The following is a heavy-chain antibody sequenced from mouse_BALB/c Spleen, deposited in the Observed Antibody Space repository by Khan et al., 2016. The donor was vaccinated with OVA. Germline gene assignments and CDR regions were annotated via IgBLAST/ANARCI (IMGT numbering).Heavy chain of an antibody. CDR3: APVYYDYG. D-gene: IGHD2-4*01. V-gene: IGHV1-87*01. CDR1: GYTFTSYW. CDR2: IYPGDGDT. J-gene: IGHJ3*02. Sequence: VQLQQSGAELARPGASVKLSCKASGYTFTSYWMQWVKQRPGQGLEWIGAIYPGDGDTRYTQKFKGKATLTADKSSSTAYMQLSSLASEDSAVYYCAPVYYDYGWGQGTLVTVSA.